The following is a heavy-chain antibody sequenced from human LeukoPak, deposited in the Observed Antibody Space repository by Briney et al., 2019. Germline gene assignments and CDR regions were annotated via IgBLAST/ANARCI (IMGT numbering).Heavy chain of an antibody. CDR1: GGSISSYY. CDR3: ARNGYSSGWYDFWFDP. CDR2: IYTSGST. Sequence: SETLSLTCTVSGGSISSYYWSWIRQPAGKGLEWIGHIYTSGSTNYNPSLKSRVTMSVDTSKNQFSLKVNSVTAADTAVYYCARNGYSSGWYDFWFDPWGQGTLVTVSS. J-gene: IGHJ5*02. D-gene: IGHD6-19*01. V-gene: IGHV4-4*07.